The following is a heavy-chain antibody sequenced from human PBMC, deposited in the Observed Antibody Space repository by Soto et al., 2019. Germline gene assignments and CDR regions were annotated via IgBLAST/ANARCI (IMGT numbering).Heavy chain of an antibody. CDR3: AKSQNPSGTFDY. CDR2: ISAYNGNT. J-gene: IGHJ4*02. CDR1: GYTFTSYG. Sequence: ASVKVSCKASGYTFTSYGIGWVRQAPGQGLEWMGWISAYNGNTNYAQKLQGRVTMTTDTSTSTAYMELRSLRSDDTAVYYCAKSQNPSGTFDYWGQGTLVTVSS. D-gene: IGHD6-25*01. V-gene: IGHV1-18*01.